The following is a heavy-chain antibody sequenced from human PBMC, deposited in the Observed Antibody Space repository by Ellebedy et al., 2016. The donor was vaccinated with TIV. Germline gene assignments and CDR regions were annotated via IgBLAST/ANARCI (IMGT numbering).Heavy chain of an antibody. D-gene: IGHD1-26*01. Sequence: GESLKISCAASGFSFSSYAMGWVRQAPGKGLEWVSAIRDSGVGTYYADSVKGRFVISRDNSKNTLYLQMNSLRVEDTAVYYCAKGDSGSYWDWGQGTLVTVSS. CDR3: AKGDSGSYWD. J-gene: IGHJ4*02. CDR1: GFSFSSYA. CDR2: IRDSGVGT. V-gene: IGHV3-23*01.